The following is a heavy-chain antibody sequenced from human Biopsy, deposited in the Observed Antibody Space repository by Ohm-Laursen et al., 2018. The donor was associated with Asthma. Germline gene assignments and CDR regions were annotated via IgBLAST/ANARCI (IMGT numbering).Heavy chain of an antibody. D-gene: IGHD7-27*01. Sequence: GSSVKVSCKASGYTFTSYYMHWVRQAPGHGLEWMGMINPFGGSSNFAQKFQGRVTMTSDTSISTAYMELSRLRSDDTALYYCARGQKSPGDRWFDPWGQGTLVTVSS. V-gene: IGHV1-2*02. J-gene: IGHJ5*02. CDR2: INPFGGSS. CDR3: ARGQKSPGDRWFDP. CDR1: GYTFTSYY.